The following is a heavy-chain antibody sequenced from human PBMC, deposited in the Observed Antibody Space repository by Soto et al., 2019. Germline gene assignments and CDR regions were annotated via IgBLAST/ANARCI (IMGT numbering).Heavy chain of an antibody. Sequence: GGSLRLSCAASGFTFSSYAMSWVRQAPGKGLEWVSGISASGGSTYYADSVKGRFTISRDNSKNTLYLQMNSLRAEDTAVYHCAKALRITMVRESQGYYGMDVWGQGTTVTVSS. CDR2: ISASGGST. CDR3: AKALRITMVRESQGYYGMDV. D-gene: IGHD3-10*01. V-gene: IGHV3-23*01. CDR1: GFTFSSYA. J-gene: IGHJ6*02.